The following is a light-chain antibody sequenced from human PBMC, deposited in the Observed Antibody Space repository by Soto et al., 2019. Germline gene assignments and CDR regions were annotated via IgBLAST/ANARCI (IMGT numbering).Light chain of an antibody. CDR2: DSN. CDR3: QSYGTTLSGLYV. J-gene: IGLJ1*01. Sequence: HSVLTQPPSVSGAPGQRVTISCTGSSSNVGAGRDVHWYRQLPGAAPKFLISDSNNRASGVPDRFSVSKSGASASLAIAGLRAEDEGDYFCQSYGTTLSGLYVFGTGTKLTVL. CDR1: SSNVGAGRD. V-gene: IGLV1-40*01.